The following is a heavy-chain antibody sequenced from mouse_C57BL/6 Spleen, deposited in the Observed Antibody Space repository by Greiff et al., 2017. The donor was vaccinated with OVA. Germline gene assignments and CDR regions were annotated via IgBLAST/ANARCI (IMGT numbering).Heavy chain of an antibody. V-gene: IGHV1-55*01. J-gene: IGHJ1*03. D-gene: IGHD1-1*01. CDR2: IYPGSGST. Sequence: QVQLQQPGAELVKPGASVKMSCKASGYTFTSYWITWVKQRPGQGLEWIGDIYPGSGSTNYNVKFKSKATLTVDTSSSTAYMQLSSLTSEDSAVYYCARGATVVATNWYFDVWGTGTTVTVSS. CDR1: GYTFTSYW. CDR3: ARGATVVATNWYFDV.